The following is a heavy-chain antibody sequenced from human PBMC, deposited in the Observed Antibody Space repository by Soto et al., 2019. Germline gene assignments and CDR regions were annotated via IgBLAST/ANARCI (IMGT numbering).Heavy chain of an antibody. J-gene: IGHJ4*02. D-gene: IGHD5-12*01. V-gene: IGHV1-18*01. CDR1: GYTFNDFG. CDR2: IYSKAGTI. CDR3: ARDIGFDIAY. Sequence: QVQLVQSGAEVQKPGASVKVSCKTSGYTFNDFGITWVRQAPGLGLEWLGWIYSKAGTINFATKFQGRVSMTTETSTSKAYMELTSLASDDSAVYFCARDIGFDIAYWGQGTLVTVS.